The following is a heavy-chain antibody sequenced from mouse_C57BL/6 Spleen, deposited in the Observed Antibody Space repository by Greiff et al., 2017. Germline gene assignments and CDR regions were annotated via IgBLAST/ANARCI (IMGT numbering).Heavy chain of an antibody. D-gene: IGHD1-1*01. CDR1: GYAFSSSW. J-gene: IGHJ2*01. CDR2: IYPGDGDT. V-gene: IGHV1-82*01. CDR3: ARRGYGSSYGYCDY. Sequence: VKLVESGPELVKPGASVKISCKASGYAFSSSWMNWVKQRPGKGLEWIGRIYPGDGDTNYNGKFKGKATLTADKSSSTAYMQLSSLTSEDSAVYFCARRGYGSSYGYCDYWGQSTTLTVSS.